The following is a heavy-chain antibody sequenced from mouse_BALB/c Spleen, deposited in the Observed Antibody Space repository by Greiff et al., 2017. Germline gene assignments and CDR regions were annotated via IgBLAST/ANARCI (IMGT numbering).Heavy chain of an antibody. D-gene: IGHD2-1*01. J-gene: IGHJ2*01. CDR1: GFTFSDYY. CDR2: ISDGGSYT. CDR3: ARDRYGNSYYFDY. V-gene: IGHV5-4*02. Sequence: EVQGVESGGGLVKPGGSLKLSCAASGFTFSDYYMYWVRQTPEKRLEWVATISDGGSYTYYPDSVKGRFTISRDNAKNNLYLQMSSLKSEDTAMYYCARDRYGNSYYFDYWGQGTTLTVSS.